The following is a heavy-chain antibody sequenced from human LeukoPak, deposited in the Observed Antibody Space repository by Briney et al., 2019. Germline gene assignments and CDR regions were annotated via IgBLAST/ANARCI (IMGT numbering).Heavy chain of an antibody. CDR3: ARVAMVRGVIT. V-gene: IGHV3-30*01. CDR2: ISYDGSNK. J-gene: IGHJ5*02. D-gene: IGHD3-10*01. Sequence: GGSLRLSCAASGFTFSSYAMHWVRQAPGKGLEWVAVISYDGSNKYYADSVKGRFTISRDNSKNTLYLQMNSLRAEDTAVYYCARVAMVRGVITWGQGTLVTVSS. CDR1: GFTFSSYA.